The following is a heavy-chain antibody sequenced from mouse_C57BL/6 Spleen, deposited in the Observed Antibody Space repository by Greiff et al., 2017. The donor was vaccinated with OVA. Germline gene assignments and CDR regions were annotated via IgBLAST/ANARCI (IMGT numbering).Heavy chain of an antibody. J-gene: IGHJ3*01. CDR3: ARHGSSYLFAY. D-gene: IGHD1-1*01. CDR2: IYPGSGNT. CDR1: GYTFTDYY. V-gene: IGHV1-76*01. Sequence: QVQLQQSGAELVRPGASVKLSCKASGYTFTDYYINWVKQRPGQGLEWIARIYPGSGNTYYNEKFKGKATLTAEKSSSTAYMQLSSLTSEDSAVYFCARHGSSYLFAYWGQGTLVTVSA.